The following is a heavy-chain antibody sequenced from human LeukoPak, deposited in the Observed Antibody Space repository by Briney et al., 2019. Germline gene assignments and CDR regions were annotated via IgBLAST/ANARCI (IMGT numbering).Heavy chain of an antibody. CDR2: IYTSGST. D-gene: IGHD2-2*03. CDR3: TRDAASGYSTI. CDR1: GASISSYY. Sequence: SETLSLTCTVSGASISSYYWSWIRQPAGKGLEWIGRIYTSGSTNYNPSLKGRVTISVDTSKNQFSLNLRSVTAADTALYYCTRDAASGYSTIWGQGTLVAVSS. V-gene: IGHV4-4*07. J-gene: IGHJ4*02.